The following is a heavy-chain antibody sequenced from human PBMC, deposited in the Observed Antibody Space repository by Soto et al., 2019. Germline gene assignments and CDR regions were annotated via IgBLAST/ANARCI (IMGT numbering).Heavy chain of an antibody. CDR3: ASAHGMDV. Sequence: PSETLSLTCTVSGAFLSSGGYYWSWIRQHPGKGLEWIGHTRYSGSTYYNPSLKSRVTISADASKNQFSLKLTSVTAADTAVYYCASAHGMDVWGQGTTVTSP. CDR2: TRYSGST. V-gene: IGHV4-31*03. CDR1: GAFLSSGGYY. D-gene: IGHD3-10*01. J-gene: IGHJ6*02.